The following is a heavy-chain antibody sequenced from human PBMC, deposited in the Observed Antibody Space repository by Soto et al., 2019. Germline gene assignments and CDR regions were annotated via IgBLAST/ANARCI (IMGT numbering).Heavy chain of an antibody. CDR3: ARGQRITMVRGVWHYYGMDV. D-gene: IGHD3-10*01. CDR1: GGTFSSYA. Sequence: QVQLVQSGAEVKKPGSSVKVSCKASGGTFSSYAISWVRQAPGQGLEWMGGIIPIFGTANYAQKFQGRVTITADESTSTAYMELSSLRSEDTAVYYCARGQRITMVRGVWHYYGMDVWGQGTTVTVSS. J-gene: IGHJ6*02. CDR2: IIPIFGTA. V-gene: IGHV1-69*12.